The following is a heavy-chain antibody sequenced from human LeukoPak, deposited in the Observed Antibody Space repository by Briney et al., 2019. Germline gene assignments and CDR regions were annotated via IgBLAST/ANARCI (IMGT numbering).Heavy chain of an antibody. D-gene: IGHD4-17*01. Sequence: PGGSLRLSCAASGFNFDEYAMHRVRLAPGKGLEWVSGISWNSGRVGYADSVKGRFTISRDDAKNSLYLQMNSLRTEDTALYFRAKSPESATVTTSYFDYWGQGAQVTVSS. CDR1: GFNFDEYA. V-gene: IGHV3-9*01. CDR2: ISWNSGRV. J-gene: IGHJ4*02. CDR3: AKSPESATVTTSYFDY.